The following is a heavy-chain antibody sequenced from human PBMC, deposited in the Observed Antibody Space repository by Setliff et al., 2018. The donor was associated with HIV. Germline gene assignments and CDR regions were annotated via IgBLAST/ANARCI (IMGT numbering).Heavy chain of an antibody. J-gene: IGHJ3*02. Sequence: GASVKVSCKVSGYKLTDLSMHWVRQAPGKGLEWMGWMNPNSGHTGYAHKFQGRVTMTRDTSISTAYMELSSLRSEDTAVYYCARLRSSTPLGAFDIWGQGTMVTVSS. CDR1: GYKLTDLS. D-gene: IGHD6-6*01. CDR2: MNPNSGHT. V-gene: IGHV1-8*01. CDR3: ARLRSSTPLGAFDI.